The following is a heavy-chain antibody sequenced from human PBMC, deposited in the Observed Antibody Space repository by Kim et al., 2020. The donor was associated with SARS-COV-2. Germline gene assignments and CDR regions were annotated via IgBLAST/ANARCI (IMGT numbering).Heavy chain of an antibody. CDR3: ARGYSSGWLDAFDI. Sequence: AQKFQGRVTMTRDASTSTVYMELSSLRSEDTAVYYCARGYSSGWLDAFDIWGQGTMVTVSS. D-gene: IGHD6-19*01. V-gene: IGHV1-46*01. J-gene: IGHJ3*02.